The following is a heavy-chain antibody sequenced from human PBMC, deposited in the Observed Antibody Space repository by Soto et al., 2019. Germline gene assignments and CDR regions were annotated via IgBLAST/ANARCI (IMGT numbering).Heavy chain of an antibody. CDR2: ISQSGNT. Sequence: SETLSLTCSIYSGSFSGYYWSWIRQPPGKGLEWIGEISQSGNTNYSPSLKSRVSISIDTSKKQFSLNLASVSAADTAVYYCARAPKVSGSPQTRPDFWGQGTLVTVSS. CDR1: SGSFSGYY. J-gene: IGHJ4*02. CDR3: ARAPKVSGSPQTRPDF. V-gene: IGHV4-34*01. D-gene: IGHD6-25*01.